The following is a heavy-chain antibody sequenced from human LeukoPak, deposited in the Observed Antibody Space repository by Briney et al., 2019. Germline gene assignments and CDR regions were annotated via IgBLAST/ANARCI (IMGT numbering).Heavy chain of an antibody. CDR2: IWYDGSNK. Sequence: GGSLRLSCAASGFTFSNYGMHWVRQAPGKGLEWVAVIWYDGSNKYYADSVKGRFTISRDNSKNTLYLQMNSLRAEGTAVYYCAREMATTDAFDIWGQGTMVTVSS. CDR1: GFTFSNYG. D-gene: IGHD5-24*01. J-gene: IGHJ3*02. V-gene: IGHV3-33*01. CDR3: AREMATTDAFDI.